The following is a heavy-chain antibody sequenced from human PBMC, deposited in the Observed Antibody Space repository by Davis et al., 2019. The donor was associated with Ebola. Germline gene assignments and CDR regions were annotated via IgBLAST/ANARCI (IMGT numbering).Heavy chain of an antibody. CDR2: IYHSGST. J-gene: IGHJ6*02. CDR3: ARSPWGTMDV. D-gene: IGHD1-26*01. CDR1: GGSISSSSYY. Sequence: MPSETLSLTCTVSGGSISSSSYYWGWIRQPPGKGLEWIGEIYHSGSTNYNPSLKSRVTISVDKSKNQFSLKLSSVTAADTAVYYCARSPWGTMDVWGQGTTVTVSS. V-gene: IGHV4-39*07.